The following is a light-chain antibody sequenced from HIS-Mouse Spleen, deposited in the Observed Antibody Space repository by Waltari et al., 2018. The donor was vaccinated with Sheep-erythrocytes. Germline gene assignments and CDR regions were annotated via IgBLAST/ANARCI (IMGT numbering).Light chain of an antibody. J-gene: IGLJ3*02. V-gene: IGLV3-10*01. CDR2: EDS. Sequence: SYELTQPPSVSVSPGQTARITCSGDALPKKYAYCYQQKPGQAPVPVIYEDSKRPSGPPERFSGSSSGTMATLTISGAQVEDEADYYCYSTDSSGNHSNWVFGGGTKLTVL. CDR3: YSTDSSGNHSNWV. CDR1: ALPKKY.